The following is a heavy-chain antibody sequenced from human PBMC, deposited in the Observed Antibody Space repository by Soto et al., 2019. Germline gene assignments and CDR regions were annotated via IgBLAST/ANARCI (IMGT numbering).Heavy chain of an antibody. CDR2: IYYLGNT. CDR3: EGLFPYVSSGYHINY. V-gene: IGHV4-39*01. CDR1: GGSISSSSSY. J-gene: IGHJ4*02. Sequence: SDTLSLTCTVSGGSISSSSSYWGWIRQPPGKGLEWVGSIYYLGNTYYNPSLGGRVSISVDTSKNQFSLKLKSVTAADTAVFYCEGLFPYVSSGYHINYLGQGTLVNVSS. D-gene: IGHD3-22*01.